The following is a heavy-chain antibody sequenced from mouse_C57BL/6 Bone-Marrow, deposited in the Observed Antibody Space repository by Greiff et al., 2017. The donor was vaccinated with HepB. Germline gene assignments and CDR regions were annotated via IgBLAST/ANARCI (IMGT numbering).Heavy chain of an antibody. V-gene: IGHV7-3*01. Sequence: EVKLVESGGGLVQPGGSLSLSCAASGFTFTDYYMSWVRQPPGKALEWLGFIRNKANGYTTEYSASVKGRFTISSDNSQSILYLQMNALRAEDSATYYCARSPYYYGSSYVKLGYFDYWGQGTTLTVSS. D-gene: IGHD1-1*01. J-gene: IGHJ2*01. CDR2: IRNKANGYTT. CDR3: ARSPYYYGSSYVKLGYFDY. CDR1: GFTFTDYY.